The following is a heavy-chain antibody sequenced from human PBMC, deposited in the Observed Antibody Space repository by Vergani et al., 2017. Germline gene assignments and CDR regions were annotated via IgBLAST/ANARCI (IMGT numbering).Heavy chain of an antibody. Sequence: QVHLQESGPGLVKPSETLSLTCSVSNYSIGRACFWCWILRSPAKELQYIASIYHCGMSYYNHPLKSRATISIDTSEKVSSFRLTSVTAADTTLYHCSGHDGSGNYYHVFDSWGQGTMVIVS. CDR3: SGHDGSGNYYHVFDS. J-gene: IGHJ4*02. CDR2: IYHCGMS. D-gene: IGHD3-10*02. CDR1: NYSIGRACF. V-gene: IGHV4-38-2*02.